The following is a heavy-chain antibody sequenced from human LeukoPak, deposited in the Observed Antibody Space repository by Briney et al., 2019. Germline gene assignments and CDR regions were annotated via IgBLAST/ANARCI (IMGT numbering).Heavy chain of an antibody. Sequence: GGSLRLSCAASGFTFSSYEMNWVRQAPGKGLEWVAFIRYDGSNKYYADSVKGRFTISRDNSKNTLYLQMNSLRAEDTAVYYCAKGQGGRGYCSGGSCLADYWGQGTLVTVSS. CDR2: IRYDGSNK. CDR1: GFTFSSYE. V-gene: IGHV3-30*02. CDR3: AKGQGGRGYCSGGSCLADY. J-gene: IGHJ4*02. D-gene: IGHD2-15*01.